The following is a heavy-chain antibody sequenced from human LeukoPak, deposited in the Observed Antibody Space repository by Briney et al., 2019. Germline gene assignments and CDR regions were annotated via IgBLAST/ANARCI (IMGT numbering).Heavy chain of an antibody. CDR3: ARNTAAIVLRYFYFYMDV. CDR1: GFTFSNYG. V-gene: IGHV3-23*01. CDR2: ITGSGGST. D-gene: IGHD2-2*02. J-gene: IGHJ6*03. Sequence: GGSLRLSRAASGFTFSNYGMSWVRQAPGKGLEWVSIITGSGGSTYYADSVKGRFTISRDNSKNTLYLQMNSLRAEDTAVYHCARNTAAIVLRYFYFYMDVWGKGTTVTVSS.